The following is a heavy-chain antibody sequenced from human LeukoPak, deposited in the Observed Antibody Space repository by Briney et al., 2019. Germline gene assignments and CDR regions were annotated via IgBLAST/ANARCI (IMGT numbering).Heavy chain of an antibody. Sequence: SETLSLTCTVSGGSISSSSYYWGWIRQPPGKGLEWIGSIYYTGSTYDNPSLKSRVTMSVDTSKKQFSLKVTSVSAADTAVYYCARLKYSYGYFDYWGQGTLVTVSS. J-gene: IGHJ4*02. CDR2: IYYTGST. V-gene: IGHV4-39*01. CDR1: GGSISSSSYY. CDR3: ARLKYSYGYFDY. D-gene: IGHD5-18*01.